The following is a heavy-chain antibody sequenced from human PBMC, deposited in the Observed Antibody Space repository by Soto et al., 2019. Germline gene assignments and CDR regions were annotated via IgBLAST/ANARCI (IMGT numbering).Heavy chain of an antibody. CDR2: INHSGST. Sequence: ETLSLTCAVYGGSFSGYYWSWIRQPPGKGQEWIGEINHSGSTNYNPSLKSRVTISVDTSKNQFSLKLSSVTAADTAVYYCARTVRGGGTRLDYWGQGTLVTVSS. V-gene: IGHV4-34*01. D-gene: IGHD1-7*01. CDR1: GGSFSGYY. CDR3: ARTVRGGGTRLDY. J-gene: IGHJ4*02.